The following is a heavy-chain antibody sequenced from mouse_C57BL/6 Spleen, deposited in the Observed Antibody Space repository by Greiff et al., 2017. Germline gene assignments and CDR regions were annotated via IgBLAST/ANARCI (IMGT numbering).Heavy chain of an antibody. V-gene: IGHV1-80*01. Sequence: QFQLQQPGAELVKPGASVKISCKASGYAFSSYWMTWVKQRPGKGLEWIGQIYPGVGVPNYNGKFKGKATLTPDTSSSTAYMQLTSLPSEDSAVYVYESEGGLPGDFDVWGTGTTVTVSS. CDR3: ESEGGLPGDFDV. D-gene: IGHD3-1*01. J-gene: IGHJ1*03. CDR1: GYAFSSYW. CDR2: IYPGVGVP.